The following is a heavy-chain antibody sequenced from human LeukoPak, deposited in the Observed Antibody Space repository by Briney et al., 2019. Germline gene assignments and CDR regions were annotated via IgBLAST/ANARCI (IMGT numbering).Heavy chain of an antibody. V-gene: IGHV3-23*01. Sequence: GGSLRLSCAASGFTFSSYAMSWVRQAPGKGLEWVSAISGSGGSTYYADSVKGRFTISRDNSKNTLYLQMNSLRAEDTAVYYCAKELEWFGELLFAFDIWGQGTMVTVSS. D-gene: IGHD3-10*01. J-gene: IGHJ3*02. CDR1: GFTFSSYA. CDR2: ISGSGGST. CDR3: AKELEWFGELLFAFDI.